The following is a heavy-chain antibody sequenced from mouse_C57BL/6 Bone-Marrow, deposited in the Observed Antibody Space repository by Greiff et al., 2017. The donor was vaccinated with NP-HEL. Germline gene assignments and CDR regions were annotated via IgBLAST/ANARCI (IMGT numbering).Heavy chain of an antibody. J-gene: IGHJ3*01. D-gene: IGHD2-4*01. CDR3: ARGGIYYDYAWFAY. V-gene: IGHV1-64*01. CDR2: IHPNSGST. CDR1: GYTFTSYW. Sequence: VQLQQPGAELVKPGASVKLSCKASGYTFTSYWMHWVKQRPGQGLEWIGMIHPNSGSTNYNEKFKGKATLTADKSSSTAYMQLSSLTSEDSAVYFCARGGIYYDYAWFAYWGQGTLVTVSA.